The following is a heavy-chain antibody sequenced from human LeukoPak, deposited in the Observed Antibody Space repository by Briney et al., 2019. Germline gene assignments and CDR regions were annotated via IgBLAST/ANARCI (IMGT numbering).Heavy chain of an antibody. CDR3: ARGRQWELLLRD. CDR1: GYTFTSYG. Sequence: ASVKVSCKASGYTFTSYGISWVRQAPGQGLEWMGWISAYNGNTNYAQKFQGRVTITRDTSASTAYMELSSLRSEDTAVYYCARGRQWELLLRDWGQGTLVTVSS. V-gene: IGHV1-18*01. J-gene: IGHJ4*02. CDR2: ISAYNGNT. D-gene: IGHD1-26*01.